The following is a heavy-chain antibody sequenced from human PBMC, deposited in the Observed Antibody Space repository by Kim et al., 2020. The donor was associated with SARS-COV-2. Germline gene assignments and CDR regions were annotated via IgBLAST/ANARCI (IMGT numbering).Heavy chain of an antibody. CDR2: TFYSGST. J-gene: IGHJ6*02. D-gene: IGHD6-25*01. V-gene: IGHV4-59*13. Sequence: SETLSLTCIVSNCSISSYYWSWIRQSPGKGLEWIGHTFYSGSTNYNPSLESRVTISADTSKDQFSLQLSSVTAADTAAYYCAGDGYLYYGMDVWGQGTT. CDR1: NCSISSYY. CDR3: AGDGYLYYGMDV.